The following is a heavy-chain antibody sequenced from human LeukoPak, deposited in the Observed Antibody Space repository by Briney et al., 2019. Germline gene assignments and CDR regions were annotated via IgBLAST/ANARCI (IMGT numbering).Heavy chain of an antibody. CDR2: MYYSGST. CDR1: GGSISSGDYY. Sequence: PSETLSLTCTVSGGSISSGDYYWSWIRQPPGKGLEWIAYMYYSGSTYYNPSLKSRVTMSADTSKNQLSLKLSSVTAADTAVYYCARPYYYDSRIDPWGQGVLVTVSS. J-gene: IGHJ5*02. CDR3: ARPYYYDSRIDP. D-gene: IGHD3-22*01. V-gene: IGHV4-30-4*01.